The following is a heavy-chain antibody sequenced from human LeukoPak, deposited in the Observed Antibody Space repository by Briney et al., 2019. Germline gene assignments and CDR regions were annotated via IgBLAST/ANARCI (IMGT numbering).Heavy chain of an antibody. V-gene: IGHV3-7*03. CDR1: GFTFSSYW. J-gene: IGHJ6*04. CDR3: ARQRMVDV. CDR2: IKKDGSGK. Sequence: PGGSLRLSCAASGFTFSSYWMSWGRQAPGKGLEWVASIKKDGSGKNYVDSVKGRFTISRDNAKNSLYLQMNSLRAEDTAIYYRARQRMVDVWGKGTTVSVSS. D-gene: IGHD2-15*01.